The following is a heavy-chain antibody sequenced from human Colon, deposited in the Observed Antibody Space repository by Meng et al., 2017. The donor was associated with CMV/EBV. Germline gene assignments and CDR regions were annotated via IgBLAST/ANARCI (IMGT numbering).Heavy chain of an antibody. CDR2: IKQDGSET. Sequence: GALRLSCEASGFTFSDYWMTWVRQAPGKGLEWVATIKQDGSETFYVDSVKGRFTTSRDNAQTALYLQMNSLRAEDTAMYYCARGRFCSSSSCSYFYYYGMDVWGQGTTVTVSS. V-gene: IGHV3-7*01. D-gene: IGHD2-2*01. CDR1: GFTFSDYW. J-gene: IGHJ6*02. CDR3: ARGRFCSSSSCSYFYYYGMDV.